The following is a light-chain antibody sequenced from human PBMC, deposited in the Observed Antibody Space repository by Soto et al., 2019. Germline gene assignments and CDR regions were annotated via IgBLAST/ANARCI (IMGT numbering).Light chain of an antibody. V-gene: IGKV3-20*01. CDR3: QQYGSSLWT. Sequence: EILLTQSPGTLSLSPGERVTLSCRASQSVSSNYLAWYQQKPGQAPRLLIYGASSRATGIPDRFSGSGSGTDFTLTISRLEPEDFAVYYCQQYGSSLWTLGQGTKVEI. CDR2: GAS. CDR1: QSVSSNY. J-gene: IGKJ1*01.